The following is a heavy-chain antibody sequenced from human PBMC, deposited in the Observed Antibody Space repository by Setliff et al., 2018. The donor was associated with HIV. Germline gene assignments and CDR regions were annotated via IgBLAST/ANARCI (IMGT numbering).Heavy chain of an antibody. CDR3: ARIIMPRGGAFDI. D-gene: IGHD3-10*01. V-gene: IGHV4-61*02. Sequence: PSETLSLTCTVSGGSISSGSYYWSWIRQPAGKGLQWIGRIYTSGSTNYNPSLKSRVTISVDTSKNQFSLKLNSVTAADTPVYYCARIIMPRGGAFDIWGQGTMVTVSS. CDR1: GGSISSGSYY. CDR2: IYTSGST. J-gene: IGHJ3*02.